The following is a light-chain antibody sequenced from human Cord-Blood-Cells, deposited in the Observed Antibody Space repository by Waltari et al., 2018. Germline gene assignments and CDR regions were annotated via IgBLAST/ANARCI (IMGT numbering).Light chain of an antibody. CDR1: SLRSYY. J-gene: IGLJ2*01. CDR3: NSRDSSGNHVV. V-gene: IGLV3-19*01. Sequence: SSELTQDPAVSVALGQTVRITCQGDSLRSYYASCYQQKPGQAPVLVIYGKKNRPSGLPDLFSGSTSGNTASLTITGGQAEDEADYYCNSRDSSGNHVVFGGGTKLTVL. CDR2: GKK.